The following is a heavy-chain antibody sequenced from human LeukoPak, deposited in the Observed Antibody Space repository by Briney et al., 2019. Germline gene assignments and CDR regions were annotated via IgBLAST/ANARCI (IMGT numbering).Heavy chain of an antibody. CDR1: GYTFTSYG. Sequence: EASVKVSCKASGYTFTSYGISWVRQAPGQGLEWMGWISAYNGNTNYAQKLQGRVTMTTDTSTSTAYMELGSLRSDDTAVYYCASGLYGDYGAPLYYMDVWGKGTTVTVSS. V-gene: IGHV1-18*01. J-gene: IGHJ6*03. CDR2: ISAYNGNT. D-gene: IGHD4-17*01. CDR3: ASGLYGDYGAPLYYMDV.